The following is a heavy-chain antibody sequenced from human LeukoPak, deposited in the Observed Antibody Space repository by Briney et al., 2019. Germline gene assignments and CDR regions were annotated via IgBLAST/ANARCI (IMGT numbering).Heavy chain of an antibody. D-gene: IGHD3-22*01. J-gene: IGHJ4*02. CDR2: MNPNRGNT. V-gene: IGHV1-8*01. CDR1: GYTFTSYD. CDR3: ARGGYEDYFDY. Sequence: ASVKVSCTASGYTFTSYDINWVRQATRQGLECMGWMNPNRGNTGYAQKFQGRVTMTRNTSISTAYMELSSLRSEDTAVYYCARGGYEDYFDYWGQGTLVTVSS.